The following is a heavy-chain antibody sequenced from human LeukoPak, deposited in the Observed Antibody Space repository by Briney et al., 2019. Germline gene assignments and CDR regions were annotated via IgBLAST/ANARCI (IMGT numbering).Heavy chain of an antibody. Sequence: SVKVSCKASGGTFSSYAISWVRQAPGQGLEWMGGIIPIFGTANYAQKFQGRVTITVDESTSTAYMELSSLRSEDTAVYYCARVIQSPSANIAAAGTVDYWGQGTLVTVSS. D-gene: IGHD6-13*01. V-gene: IGHV1-69*01. J-gene: IGHJ4*02. CDR1: GGTFSSYA. CDR2: IIPIFGTA. CDR3: ARVIQSPSANIAAAGTVDY.